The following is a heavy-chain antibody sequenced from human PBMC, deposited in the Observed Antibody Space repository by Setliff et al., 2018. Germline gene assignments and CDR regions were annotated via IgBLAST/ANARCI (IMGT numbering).Heavy chain of an antibody. V-gene: IGHV4-39*01. J-gene: IGHJ3*02. CDR3: ARHLRVFIAAPYDAFDI. D-gene: IGHD6-6*01. CDR2: IYHSGST. Sequence: SETLSLTCAVSGGSISSSSYYWGWIRQSPGEGLEWIGSIYHSGSTYYNPSLKSRVTISVDTSKNQFSLKLSSVTAADTAVYYCARHLRVFIAAPYDAFDIWGQGTMVTVSS. CDR1: GGSISSSSYY.